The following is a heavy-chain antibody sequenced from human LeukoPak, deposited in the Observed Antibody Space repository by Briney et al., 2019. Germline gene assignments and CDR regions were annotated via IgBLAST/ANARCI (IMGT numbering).Heavy chain of an antibody. V-gene: IGHV4-4*07. D-gene: IGHD3-10*01. CDR1: GGSISSYY. CDR2: IYTSGST. J-gene: IGHJ5*02. CDR3: ARDEVLLWFGELLFNWFDP. Sequence: PSETLSLTCTVSGGSISSYYWSWFRQPAGKGLEWIGRIYTSGSTNYDPSLKSRVTMSVDTSKNQFSLKLSSVTAADTAVYYCARDEVLLWFGELLFNWFDPWGQGTLVTVSS.